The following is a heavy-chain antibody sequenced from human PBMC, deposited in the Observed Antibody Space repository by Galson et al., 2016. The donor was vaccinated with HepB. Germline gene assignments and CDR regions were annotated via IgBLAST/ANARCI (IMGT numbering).Heavy chain of an antibody. V-gene: IGHV3-23*01. CDR1: GFTFRSYT. Sequence: SLRLSCAASGFTFRSYTMSWVRQAPGKGLEWVSAITGSGTSTYYADSVKGRLTISRDNSKNTLYLQMNSLRAEDTAVYYCAKAYSSGWYFFDYWGQGTLVTVSS. CDR2: ITGSGTST. D-gene: IGHD6-19*01. CDR3: AKAYSSGWYFFDY. J-gene: IGHJ4*02.